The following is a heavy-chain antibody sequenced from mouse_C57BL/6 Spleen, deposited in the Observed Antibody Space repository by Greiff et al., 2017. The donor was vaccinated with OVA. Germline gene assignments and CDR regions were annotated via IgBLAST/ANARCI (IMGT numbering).Heavy chain of an antibody. Sequence: QVQLQQPGAELVKPGASVKMSCKASGYTFTSYWITWVKQRPGQGLEWIGDIYPGSGSTNYNEKFKSKATLTVDTSSSTAYMQLSSLTSEDSAVYYCAREEAGSTFFDYWGQGTTLTVSS. CDR2: IYPGSGST. D-gene: IGHD1-1*01. CDR3: AREEAGSTFFDY. V-gene: IGHV1-55*01. CDR1: GYTFTSYW. J-gene: IGHJ2*01.